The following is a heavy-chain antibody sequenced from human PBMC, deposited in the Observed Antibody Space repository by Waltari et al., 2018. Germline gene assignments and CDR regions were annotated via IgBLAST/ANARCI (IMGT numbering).Heavy chain of an antibody. CDR2: MSGSAGSHGS. D-gene: IGHD2-8*01. Sequence: VQLLESGGGLVQAGASLRLSCVVSGFTFDASGMTRVGQGAGRGLEWVARMSGSAGSHGSYYADSVWGGFTVSRDNSKNTVFLQMNSLRIDDTAIYYCARGVFDMCGQGTRVTVSS. CDR1: GFTFDASG. J-gene: IGHJ3*02. CDR3: ARGVFDM. V-gene: IGHV3-23*01.